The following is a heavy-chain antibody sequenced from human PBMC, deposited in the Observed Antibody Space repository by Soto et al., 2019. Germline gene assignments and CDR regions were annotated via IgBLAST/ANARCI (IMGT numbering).Heavy chain of an antibody. D-gene: IGHD6-19*01. CDR3: ARVLSGDNNGWYGRDY. CDR1: GFTFSRYS. V-gene: IGHV3-48*01. Sequence: GGSLRHSCAASGFTFSRYSMNWVQQAPGKGLEWVSYISSSSSTIYYTDSVKGRFTISRDNAKNSLYLQVNSLRGDDTAVYYCARVLSGDNNGWYGRDYWGQGTVVTVSS. CDR2: ISSSSSTI. J-gene: IGHJ4*02.